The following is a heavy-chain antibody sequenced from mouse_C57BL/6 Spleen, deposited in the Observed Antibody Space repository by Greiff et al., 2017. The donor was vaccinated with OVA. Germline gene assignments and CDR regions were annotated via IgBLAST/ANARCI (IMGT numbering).Heavy chain of an antibody. D-gene: IGHD1-1*01. V-gene: IGHV2-2*01. CDR3: ARERDYGRSYDY. J-gene: IGHJ2*01. CDR1: GFSLTSYG. CDR2: IWSGGST. Sequence: VQVVESGPGLVQPSQSLSITCTVSGFSLTSYGVHWVRQSPGKGLEWLGVIWSGGSTDSNAAFISRLSISKDNSKSQVFFKMNSLQADDTAIYYWARERDYGRSYDYWGQGTTLTVSS.